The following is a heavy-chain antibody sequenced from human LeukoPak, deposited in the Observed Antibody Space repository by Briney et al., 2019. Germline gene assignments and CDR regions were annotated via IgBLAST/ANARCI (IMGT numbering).Heavy chain of an antibody. Sequence: PGGSLRLSCAASGFTFSSYAMSWVRQAPGKGLEWVSAISGSGGSTYYADSVKGRFTISRDNSKNTLYLQMNSLRAEDTAVYYCARGIAVAGTESDAFDIWGQGTMVTVSS. D-gene: IGHD6-19*01. CDR3: ARGIAVAGTESDAFDI. V-gene: IGHV3-23*01. J-gene: IGHJ3*02. CDR1: GFTFSSYA. CDR2: ISGSGGST.